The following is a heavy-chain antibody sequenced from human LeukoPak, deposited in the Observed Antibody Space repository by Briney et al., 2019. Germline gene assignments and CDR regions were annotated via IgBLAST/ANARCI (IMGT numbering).Heavy chain of an antibody. CDR3: AKSGGYGLIDY. J-gene: IGHJ4*02. D-gene: IGHD1-26*01. CDR2: INHSGST. Sequence: SETLSLTCTVSGGSISSYYWSWIRQPPGKGLEWIGEINHSGSTKYNPSLKSRVTMSVDTSKNQFSLRLNSVTAADTAMYYCAKSGGYGLIDYWGQGTRVTVSS. V-gene: IGHV4-34*01. CDR1: GGSISSYY.